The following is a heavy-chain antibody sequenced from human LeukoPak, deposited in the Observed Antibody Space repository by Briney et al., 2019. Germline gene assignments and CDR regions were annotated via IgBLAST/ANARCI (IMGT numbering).Heavy chain of an antibody. D-gene: IGHD2/OR15-2a*01. V-gene: IGHV3-48*01. Sequence: GGSLRLSCAASGFTFSSYAMSWVRQAPGKGLEWVSYISSSSSTIYYADSVKGRFTISRDNAKNSLYLQMNSLRAEDTAVYYCARDVTFDAFDIWGQGTMVTVSS. J-gene: IGHJ3*02. CDR2: ISSSSSTI. CDR3: ARDVTFDAFDI. CDR1: GFTFSSYA.